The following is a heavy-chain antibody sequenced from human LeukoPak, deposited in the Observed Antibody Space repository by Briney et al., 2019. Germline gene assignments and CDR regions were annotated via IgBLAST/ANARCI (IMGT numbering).Heavy chain of an antibody. V-gene: IGHV4-38-2*02. CDR1: GFSFSSAYY. D-gene: IGHD3-10*01. J-gene: IGHJ4*02. Sequence: SEILSLTCTVSGFSFSSAYYWGWIRQPPGKGLEWIGNVYHSGSTYFNPSLKSRVTISVDTSQNQFSLKLSAVTAADTAVYYCARSGWFGEPTSFDYWGQGTLVTVSS. CDR2: VYHSGST. CDR3: ARSGWFGEPTSFDY.